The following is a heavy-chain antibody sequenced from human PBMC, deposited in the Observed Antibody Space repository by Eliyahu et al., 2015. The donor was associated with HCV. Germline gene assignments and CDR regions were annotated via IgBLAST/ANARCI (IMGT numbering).Heavy chain of an antibody. V-gene: IGHV4-34*01. J-gene: IGHJ5*02. D-gene: IGHD2-2*02. CDR2: INHSGST. CDR1: GGSFSGYY. Sequence: QVQLQQWGAGLLKPSETLSLTCAVYGGSFSGYYWSWIRQPPGKGLEWIGEINHSGSTNYNPSLKSRVTISVDTSKNQFSLKLSSVTAADTAVYYCARGKRYCSSTSCYRNWFDPWGQGTLVTVSS. CDR3: ARGKRYCSSTSCYRNWFDP.